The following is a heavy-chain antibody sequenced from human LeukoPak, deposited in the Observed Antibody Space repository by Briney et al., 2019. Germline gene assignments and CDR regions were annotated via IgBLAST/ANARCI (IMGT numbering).Heavy chain of an antibody. V-gene: IGHV4-61*01. CDR3: ARRGSGGRSFDI. J-gene: IGHJ3*02. CDR1: GGSVSSGSYY. CDR2: ISYSGST. D-gene: IGHD2-15*01. Sequence: SETLSLACTVSGGSVSSGSYYWTWIRQPPGKGLEWIGYISYSGSTNYNPSLKSRVTISVDTSKNQFSLNLSSVTAADTAVYYCARRGSGGRSFDIWGQGTMVTVSS.